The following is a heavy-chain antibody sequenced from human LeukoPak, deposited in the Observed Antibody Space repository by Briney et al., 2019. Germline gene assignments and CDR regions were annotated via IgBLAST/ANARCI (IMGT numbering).Heavy chain of an antibody. Sequence: GGSLRLSCAASGFTFSSYGMNWVRQAPGKGLEWVSSISSSSSYIYYADSVKGRLTISRDNAKNSLYLQMNSLRAEDTAAYYCAKNYYGSGSSSLDYWGQGTLVTVSS. D-gene: IGHD3-10*01. CDR1: GFTFSSYG. V-gene: IGHV3-21*04. CDR3: AKNYYGSGSSSLDY. CDR2: ISSSSSYI. J-gene: IGHJ4*02.